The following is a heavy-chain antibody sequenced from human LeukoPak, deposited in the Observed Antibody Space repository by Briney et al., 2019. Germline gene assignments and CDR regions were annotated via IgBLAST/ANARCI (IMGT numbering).Heavy chain of an antibody. CDR1: GFTFSSFW. Sequence: GGSLRLSCAASGFTFSSFWMHWVRQAPAKGLVWVSRINSVGSSTSYADSVKGRFTISRDNAKNTLYLQMNSLRAEDTAVYYCARERTSGWDAFDFWGQGTLVTVSS. D-gene: IGHD6-19*01. CDR3: ARERTSGWDAFDF. J-gene: IGHJ4*02. CDR2: INSVGSST. V-gene: IGHV3-74*01.